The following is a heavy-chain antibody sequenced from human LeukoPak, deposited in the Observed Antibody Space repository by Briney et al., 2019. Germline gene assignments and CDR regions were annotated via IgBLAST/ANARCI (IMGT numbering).Heavy chain of an antibody. CDR2: IIPIFGTA. J-gene: IGHJ4*02. CDR3: ATSPYITMIVVGPFDY. Sequence: PVKVSCKASGGTFSSYAISWVRQAPGQGLEWMGRIIPIFGTANYAQKFQGRVTITTDESTSTAYMELSSLGSEDTAVYYCATSPYITMIVVGPFDYWGQGTLVTVSS. CDR1: GGTFSSYA. D-gene: IGHD3-22*01. V-gene: IGHV1-69*05.